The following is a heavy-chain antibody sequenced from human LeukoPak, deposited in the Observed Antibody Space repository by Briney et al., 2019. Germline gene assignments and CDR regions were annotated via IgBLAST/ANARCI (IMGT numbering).Heavy chain of an antibody. CDR3: ARGPRSSGWYYYYGMDV. CDR1: GGSFSGYY. D-gene: IGHD6-19*01. J-gene: IGHJ6*02. Sequence: PSETLSLTCAVSGGSFSGYYWSWIRQPPGKGLEWIGEINHSGSTNYNPSLKSRVTISVDTSKNQFSLKLSSVTAADTAVYYCARGPRSSGWYYYYGMDVWGQGTTVTVSS. CDR2: INHSGST. V-gene: IGHV4-34*01.